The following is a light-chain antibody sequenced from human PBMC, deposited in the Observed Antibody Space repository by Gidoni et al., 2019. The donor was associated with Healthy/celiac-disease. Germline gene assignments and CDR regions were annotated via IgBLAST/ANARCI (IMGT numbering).Light chain of an antibody. CDR3: QQYYSTPRT. CDR1: QSVLYSSNNKHY. Sequence: DIVMTQSPDSLAVSLGERATINCQSSQSVLYSSNNKHYLAWYQQKAGQPPKLLIYWASTRESGVPDRFSGSGSGTDFTLTISSLQAEDVAVYYCQQYYSTPRTFGQGTKVEIK. CDR2: WAS. J-gene: IGKJ1*01. V-gene: IGKV4-1*01.